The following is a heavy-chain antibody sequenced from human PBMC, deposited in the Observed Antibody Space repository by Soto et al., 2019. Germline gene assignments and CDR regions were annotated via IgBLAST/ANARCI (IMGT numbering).Heavy chain of an antibody. V-gene: IGHV3-33*01. J-gene: IGHJ4*02. CDR2: IWYDGSNK. Sequence: GGSLRLSCAACGFPFSSYGMHWVRPAPGKGLEWVAVIWYDGSNKYYADSVKGRFTISRDNSKNTLYLQMNSLRAEDTAVYYCARGTDIAAAGLDYWGQGTLVTVSS. D-gene: IGHD6-13*01. CDR3: ARGTDIAAAGLDY. CDR1: GFPFSSYG.